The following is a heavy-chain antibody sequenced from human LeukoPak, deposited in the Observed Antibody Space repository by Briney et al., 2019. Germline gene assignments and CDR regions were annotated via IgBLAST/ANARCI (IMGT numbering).Heavy chain of an antibody. CDR2: IYYSGST. V-gene: IGHV4-59*08. D-gene: IGHD6-19*01. CDR1: GGSFSAYY. CDR3: ARRESSGFFDY. J-gene: IGHJ4*02. Sequence: SETLSLTCGVYGGSFSAYYWSWIRQPPGKGLEWIGYIYYSGSTSYNPSLNSRVTISLDTSKNQFSLNLSSVTAADTAVYYCARRESSGFFDYWGQGTLVSVSS.